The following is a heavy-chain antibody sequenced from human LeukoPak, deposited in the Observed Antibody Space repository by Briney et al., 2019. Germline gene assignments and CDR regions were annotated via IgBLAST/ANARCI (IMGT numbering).Heavy chain of an antibody. D-gene: IGHD3-22*01. Sequence: ASVKVSCKASGYTFTSYGISWVRQAPGQGLEWMGWISAYNGNTNYAQKLQGRVTMTTDTSTSTAYMELRSLRSDDTAVYYCAREGDLDYYDSSGYYYVYWGRGTLVTVSS. CDR1: GYTFTSYG. V-gene: IGHV1-18*01. J-gene: IGHJ4*02. CDR2: ISAYNGNT. CDR3: AREGDLDYYDSSGYYYVY.